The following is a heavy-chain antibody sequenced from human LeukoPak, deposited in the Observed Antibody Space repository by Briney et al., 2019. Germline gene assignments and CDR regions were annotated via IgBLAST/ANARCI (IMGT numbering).Heavy chain of an antibody. V-gene: IGHV4-59*01. CDR2: IYYTGST. CDR3: ARGALISYSYGPFDY. CDR1: GGSISSYH. J-gene: IGHJ4*02. D-gene: IGHD5-18*01. Sequence: SETLSLTCTVSGGSISSYHWSWIRQPPGKGLEWIGYIYYTGSTNYNPSLKSRVTISVDTSKNQFSLKLSSVTAADTAVYYCARGALISYSYGPFDYWGQGTLVTVSS.